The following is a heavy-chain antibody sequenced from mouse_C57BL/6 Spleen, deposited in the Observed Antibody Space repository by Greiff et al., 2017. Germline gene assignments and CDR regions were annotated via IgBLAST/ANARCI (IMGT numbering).Heavy chain of an antibody. J-gene: IGHJ2*01. CDR3: ARHGIYDGYYD. CDR1: GFTFSSYG. V-gene: IGHV5-6*01. D-gene: IGHD2-3*01. CDR2: ISSGGSYT. Sequence: VQLKESGGDLVKPGGSLKLSCAASGFTFSSYGMSWVRQTPDKRLEWVATISSGGSYTYYPDSVKGRFTISRDNDKNTLYLQMSSLKSEDTAMYYCARHGIYDGYYDWGQGTTLTVSS.